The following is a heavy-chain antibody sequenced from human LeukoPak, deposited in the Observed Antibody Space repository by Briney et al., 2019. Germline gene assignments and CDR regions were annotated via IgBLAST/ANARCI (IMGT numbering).Heavy chain of an antibody. Sequence: SETLSLTCTVSGGSISSYYWSWIRQPAGKGLEWIGRIYTSGSTNYNPSPKSRATISVDTSKNQFSLRLSSVTAADTAVYYCARSCSSTSCYTGAYYYYMDVWGKGTTVTVSS. CDR2: IYTSGST. J-gene: IGHJ6*03. D-gene: IGHD2-2*02. V-gene: IGHV4-4*07. CDR1: GGSISSYY. CDR3: ARSCSSTSCYTGAYYYYMDV.